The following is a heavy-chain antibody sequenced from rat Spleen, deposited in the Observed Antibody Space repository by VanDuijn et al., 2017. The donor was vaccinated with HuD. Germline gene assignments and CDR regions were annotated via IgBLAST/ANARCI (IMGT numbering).Heavy chain of an antibody. CDR3: TRERSSSFDY. Sequence: EVQLVESGGGLVQPGRSLKLSCAASGFTFSNYDMPWVRQAPAKGLEWIASISTGGGNTYYRDSVKGRFTISRDNAKSTLYLQMNSLRSEDTATYYCTRERSSSFDYWGQGVMVTVSS. J-gene: IGHJ2*01. CDR2: ISTGGGNT. D-gene: IGHD1-2*01. V-gene: IGHV5-25*01. CDR1: GFTFSNYD.